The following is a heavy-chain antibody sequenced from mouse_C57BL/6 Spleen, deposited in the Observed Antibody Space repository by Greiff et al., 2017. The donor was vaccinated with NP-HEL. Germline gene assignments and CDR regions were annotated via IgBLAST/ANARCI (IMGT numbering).Heavy chain of an antibody. Sequence: VQGVESGAELVRPGASVTLSCKASGYTFTDYEMHWVKQTPVHGLEWIGAIDPETGGTAYNQKFKGKAILTADKSSSTAYMELRSLTSEDSAVYYCTELGRGYWGQGTTLTVSS. CDR2: IDPETGGT. D-gene: IGHD4-1*01. J-gene: IGHJ2*01. V-gene: IGHV1-15*01. CDR3: TELGRGY. CDR1: GYTFTDYE.